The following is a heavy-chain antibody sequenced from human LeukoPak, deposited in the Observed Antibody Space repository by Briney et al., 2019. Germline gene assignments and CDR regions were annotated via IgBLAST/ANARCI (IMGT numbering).Heavy chain of an antibody. V-gene: IGHV3-23*01. Sequence: GGSLRLFCAASGFTFSSYAMTWVRHAPGKGLQWVSAVSGSGAHTYYADSVKCRFTISRDNSKNTLYLQMNSLRAEDTAVYYCAKETDSSGPFDYWGQGTLVTGSS. J-gene: IGHJ4*02. D-gene: IGHD3-22*01. CDR2: VSGSGAHT. CDR3: AKETDSSGPFDY. CDR1: GFTFSSYA.